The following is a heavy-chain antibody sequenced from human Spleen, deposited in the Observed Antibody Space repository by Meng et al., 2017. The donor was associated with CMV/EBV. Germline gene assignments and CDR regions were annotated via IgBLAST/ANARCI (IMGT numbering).Heavy chain of an antibody. CDR2: IYYSGST. CDR3: AREGTTVTKYHFDY. D-gene: IGHD4-11*01. CDR1: GGSVSSCSYY. V-gene: IGHV4-61*01. Sequence: SGGSVSSCSYYWSWIRQPPGKGLEWIGYIYYSGSTNYNPSLKSRVTISVDTSKNQFSLKLSSVTAADTAVYYCAREGTTVTKYHFDYWGQGTLVTVSS. J-gene: IGHJ4*02.